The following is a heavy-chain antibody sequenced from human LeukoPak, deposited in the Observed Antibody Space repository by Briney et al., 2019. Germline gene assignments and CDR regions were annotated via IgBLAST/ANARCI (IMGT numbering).Heavy chain of an antibody. CDR2: ISYDGSNK. D-gene: IGHD6-13*01. CDR1: GFTFSSYA. Sequence: GRSLRLSCAASGFTFSSYAMHWVRQAPGKGLEWVAVISYDGSNKYYADSVKGRLTISRDNPKNTLYLQMNSLRAEDTAVYYCAREANGLAAAGIPVGGFDYWGQGALVTVSS. J-gene: IGHJ4*02. V-gene: IGHV3-30*04. CDR3: AREANGLAAAGIPVGGFDY.